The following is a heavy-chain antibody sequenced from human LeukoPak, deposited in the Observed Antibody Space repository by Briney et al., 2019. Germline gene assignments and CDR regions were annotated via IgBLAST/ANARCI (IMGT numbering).Heavy chain of an antibody. D-gene: IGHD3-3*01. Sequence: PGGSLRLSCAASGFTFSSYSMNWVRQAPGKGLEWVSYISSSSSTIYYADSAKGRFTISRDNAKNSLYLQMNSLRAEDTAVYYCARDQGEDYDFWSGYYTPIPFDYWGQGTLVTVSS. CDR1: GFTFSSYS. V-gene: IGHV3-48*01. CDR2: ISSSSSTI. CDR3: ARDQGEDYDFWSGYYTPIPFDY. J-gene: IGHJ4*02.